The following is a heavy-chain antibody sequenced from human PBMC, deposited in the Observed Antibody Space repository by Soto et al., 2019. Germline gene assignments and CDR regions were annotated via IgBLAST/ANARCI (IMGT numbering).Heavy chain of an antibody. Sequence: QVQLVQSGGEVRKPGSSVKVSCKASGGTFSNYAISWVRQAPGQGLEWMGGIIPMIDTANYAQKFQGRVRITADESTSTAYMELSSLRSEDTAVYYCARDTGRADSNHGMDVWGQGTTVTVSS. CDR3: ARDTGRADSNHGMDV. D-gene: IGHD2-15*01. CDR1: GGTFSNYA. J-gene: IGHJ6*02. CDR2: IIPMIDTA. V-gene: IGHV1-69*01.